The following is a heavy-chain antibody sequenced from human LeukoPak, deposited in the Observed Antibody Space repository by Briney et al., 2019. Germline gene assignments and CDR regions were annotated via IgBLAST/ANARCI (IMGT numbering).Heavy chain of an antibody. CDR1: GGSISSYY. D-gene: IGHD5-18*01. CDR3: ARAGYSYGTYYYYYYMDV. CDR2: IYYSGST. J-gene: IGHJ6*03. V-gene: IGHV4-59*01. Sequence: PSETLSLTCTVSGGSISSYYWSWIRQPPGKGLEWIGYIYYSGSTNYNPSLKSRVTISVDTSKNQFSLKLSSVTAADTAVYYCARAGYSYGTYYYYYYMDVWGKRTTVTVSS.